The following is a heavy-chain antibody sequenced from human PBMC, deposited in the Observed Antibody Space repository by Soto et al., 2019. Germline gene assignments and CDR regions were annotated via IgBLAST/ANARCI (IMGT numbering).Heavy chain of an antibody. CDR1: GFTFSSYS. CDR2: ISSSSSTI. J-gene: IGHJ6*03. D-gene: IGHD5-12*01. Sequence: GGSLRLSCAASGFTFSSYSMNWVRQAPGKGLEWVSYISSSSSTIYYADSVKGRFTISRDNAKNSLYLQMNSLRAEDTAVYYCAARGGATAYYYYYMDVWGKGTTVTVSS. CDR3: AARGGATAYYYYYMDV. V-gene: IGHV3-48*01.